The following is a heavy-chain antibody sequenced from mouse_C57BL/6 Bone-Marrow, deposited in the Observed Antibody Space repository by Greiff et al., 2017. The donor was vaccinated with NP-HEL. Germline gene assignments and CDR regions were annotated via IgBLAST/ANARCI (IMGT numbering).Heavy chain of an antibody. V-gene: IGHV7-3*01. CDR1: GFTFTDYY. J-gene: IGHJ1*03. CDR2: IRNKANGYTT. CDR3: ARSDGNFLGLFEV. D-gene: IGHD2-1*01. Sequence: EVQVVESGGGLVQPGGSLSLSCAASGFTFTDYYMSWVRQPPGKALEWLGFIRNKANGYTTEYSASLKGRFTISRDNSQSILYLQMNALRAEDSATYYCARSDGNFLGLFEVWGTGTTVTVSS.